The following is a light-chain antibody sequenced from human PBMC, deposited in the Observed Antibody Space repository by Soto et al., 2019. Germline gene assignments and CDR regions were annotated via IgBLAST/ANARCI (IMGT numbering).Light chain of an antibody. Sequence: DIQLTQSPSTLSASVGDRVSLTCRASQTINMWLAWYQQKPGKAPRLLIYDASSLESGVPSRFSGRGAGTDFTLIISNLQPEDCATYYCQEYSSKLRTFGHGTKVEI. V-gene: IGKV1-5*01. CDR2: DAS. CDR3: QEYSSKLRT. J-gene: IGKJ1*01. CDR1: QTINMW.